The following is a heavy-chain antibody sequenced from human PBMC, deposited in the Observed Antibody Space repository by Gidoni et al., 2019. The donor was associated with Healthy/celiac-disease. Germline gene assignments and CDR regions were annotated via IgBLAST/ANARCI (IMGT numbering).Heavy chain of an antibody. CDR3: ASNRDIVVVPAAIVPSPVDY. V-gene: IGHV3-21*01. CDR2: ISSSSSYI. CDR1: GFTFSSYS. J-gene: IGHJ4*02. Sequence: EVQLVESGGGLVKPGGSLRLSCAASGFTFSSYSMTWVRQAPGKGLEWVSSISSSSSYIYYADSVKGRFTISRDNAKNSLYLQMNSLRAEDTAVYYCASNRDIVVVPAAIVPSPVDYWGQGTLVTVSS. D-gene: IGHD2-2*01.